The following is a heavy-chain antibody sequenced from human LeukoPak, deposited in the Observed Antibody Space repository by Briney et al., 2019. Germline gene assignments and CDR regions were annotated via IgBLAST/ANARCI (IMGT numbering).Heavy chain of an antibody. V-gene: IGHV3-30-3*01. CDR2: ISYDGSNK. Sequence: GGSLRLSCAASGFTFSSYAMPWVRQAPGKGLEWVAVISYDGSNKYYADSVKGRFTISRDNSKNTLYLQMNSLRAEDTAVYYCARDLGYWGQGTLVTVSS. CDR3: ARDLGY. CDR1: GFTFSSYA. J-gene: IGHJ4*02.